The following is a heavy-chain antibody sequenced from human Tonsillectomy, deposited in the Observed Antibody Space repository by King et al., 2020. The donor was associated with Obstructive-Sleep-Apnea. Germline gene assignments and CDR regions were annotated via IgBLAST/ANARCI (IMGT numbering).Heavy chain of an antibody. J-gene: IGHJ6*02. V-gene: IGHV3-30-3*01. CDR1: GFTFSSYT. D-gene: IGHD3-10*01. CDR3: ARDFRVRFGELFNYYYGMDV. Sequence: VQLVESGGGVVQPGRSLRLSCAASGFTFSSYTSHWVRQAPGKGLEWGAVISYDGTNKYYADSLKGRFTISRDNSKNTLYLQMNRLRAEDTAVYYCARDFRVRFGELFNYYYGMDVWGQGTTVTVSS. CDR2: ISYDGTNK.